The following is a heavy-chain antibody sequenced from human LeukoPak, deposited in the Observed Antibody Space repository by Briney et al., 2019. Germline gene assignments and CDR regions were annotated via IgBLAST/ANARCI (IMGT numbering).Heavy chain of an antibody. CDR2: ISSSSSTI. Sequence: GGSLRLSCAASGFTFSSYSMNWVRQAPGKGLEWVSYISSSSSTIYYADSVEGRFTISGDNAKNSLYLQMNSLRAEDTAVYYCARGGYCSSTSCYASYYYYYYMDVWGKGTTVTVSS. J-gene: IGHJ6*03. CDR3: ARGGYCSSTSCYASYYYYYYMDV. V-gene: IGHV3-48*01. D-gene: IGHD2-2*01. CDR1: GFTFSSYS.